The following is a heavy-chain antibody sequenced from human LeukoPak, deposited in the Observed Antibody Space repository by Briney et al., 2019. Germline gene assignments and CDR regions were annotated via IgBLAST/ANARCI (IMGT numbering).Heavy chain of an antibody. CDR3: ARDAYYYDSSGYYYGEYFDY. CDR1: GGSISSHY. Sequence: SETLSLTCTVSGGSISSHYWSWIRQPPGKGLEGIGYIYYSGRTNYNPSLKSRVTISVDTSKNQFSLKLSSVTAADTAVYYYARDAYYYDSSGYYYGEYFDYWGQGTLVTVSS. D-gene: IGHD3-22*01. V-gene: IGHV4-59*11. J-gene: IGHJ4*02. CDR2: IYYSGRT.